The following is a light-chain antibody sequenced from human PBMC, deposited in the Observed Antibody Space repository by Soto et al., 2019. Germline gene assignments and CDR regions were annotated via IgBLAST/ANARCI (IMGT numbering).Light chain of an antibody. CDR2: GAS. V-gene: IGKV3-20*01. CDR3: QKYGSPPPP. J-gene: IGKJ4*01. CDR1: QSVSSSY. Sequence: EIVLTQSPGTLSLSPGERATLSCRASQSVSSSYLAWYQQKPGQAARLLIYGASSRATGIPDRFSGSGSGKDFTPTISRLEPEVLAVNSCQKYGSPPPPLGGGTKGKIK.